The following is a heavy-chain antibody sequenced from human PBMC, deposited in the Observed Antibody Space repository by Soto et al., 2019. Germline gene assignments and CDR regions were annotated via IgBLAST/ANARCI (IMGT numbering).Heavy chain of an antibody. CDR2: IIPIFGTA. Sequence: QVQLVQSGAEVKKPGSSVKVSCKASGGTFSSYAISWVRQAPGQGLEWMGGIIPIFGTANYAQKFQGRVTITADESTSTAYMELSSLRSEDTAVYYCARSEEGGWYSRIGYYYYGMDVWGQGTTVTVSS. J-gene: IGHJ6*02. CDR3: ARSEEGGWYSRIGYYYYGMDV. CDR1: GGTFSSYA. V-gene: IGHV1-69*12. D-gene: IGHD6-19*01.